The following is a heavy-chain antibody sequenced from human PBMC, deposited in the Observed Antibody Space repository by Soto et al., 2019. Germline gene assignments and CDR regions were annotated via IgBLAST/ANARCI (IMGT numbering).Heavy chain of an antibody. D-gene: IGHD5-18*01. CDR2: IYYSGST. V-gene: IGHV4-31*03. CDR1: GGSISSGGYY. CDR3: ARNSQAYYYGMDV. Sequence: SKTLSLSCTVSGGSISSGGYYWSWIRQHPGKGLEWIGYIYYSGSTYYNPSLKSRVTISVDTSKNQFSLKLSSVTAADTAVYYCARNSQAYYYGMDVWGQGTTVTGSS. J-gene: IGHJ6*02.